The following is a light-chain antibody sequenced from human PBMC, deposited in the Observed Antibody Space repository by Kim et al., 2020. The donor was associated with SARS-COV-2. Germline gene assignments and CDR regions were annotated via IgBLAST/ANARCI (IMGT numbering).Light chain of an antibody. J-gene: IGLJ3*02. Sequence: QSALTQPRSVSGSPGQSVTISCTGTSSDIGGYNYVSWCQQHPGKAPKLMIYDVTERPSVVPDRFSGSKSGNTASLTISGLQAEDEADYYCCSYAGRYTWVFGGGTQLTVL. CDR1: SSDIGGYNY. CDR3: CSYAGRYTWV. V-gene: IGLV2-11*01. CDR2: DVT.